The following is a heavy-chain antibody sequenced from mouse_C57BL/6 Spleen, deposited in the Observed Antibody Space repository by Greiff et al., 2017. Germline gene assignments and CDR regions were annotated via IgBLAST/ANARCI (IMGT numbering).Heavy chain of an antibody. CDR1: GYTFTSYW. Sequence: QVQLQQPGAELVKPGASVKMSCKASGYTFTSYWITWVKQRPGQGLEWIGDIYPGSGSTNYNEKFKSKATLTVDTSSSTAYMQLRSLTSEDSAVYYCARRVGYYYAMDYWGQGTSVTVSS. CDR2: IYPGSGST. CDR3: ARRVGYYYAMDY. J-gene: IGHJ4*01. V-gene: IGHV1-55*01.